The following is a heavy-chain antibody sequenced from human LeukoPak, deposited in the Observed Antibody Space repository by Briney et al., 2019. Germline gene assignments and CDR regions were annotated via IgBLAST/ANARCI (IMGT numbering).Heavy chain of an antibody. CDR2: INPNSGGT. Sequence: ASVKVSCKASGYTFTDYYIHWVRQAPGQGLEWMGWINPNSGGTKYAKRFQGRVTMTRDTSISTAYMELTRLGSDDTAVYYCARGSSAAGTAPPLGFDPWGQGTLVTVSS. CDR1: GYTFTDYY. D-gene: IGHD6-19*01. V-gene: IGHV1-2*02. CDR3: ARGSSAAGTAPPLGFDP. J-gene: IGHJ5*02.